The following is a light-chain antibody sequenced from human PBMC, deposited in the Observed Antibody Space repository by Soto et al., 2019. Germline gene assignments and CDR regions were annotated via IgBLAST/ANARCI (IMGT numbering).Light chain of an antibody. V-gene: IGKV1-5*03. J-gene: IGKJ1*01. Sequence: DIQMTQSPSTLSGSVGDRVTITCRASQTISSWLAWYQQKPGKAPKLLIYKASTLKSGVPSRSSGSGSGTEFTLTISSLQPDDFATYYCQQYYSYPPWTFGQGTKVDIK. CDR1: QTISSW. CDR3: QQYYSYPPWT. CDR2: KAS.